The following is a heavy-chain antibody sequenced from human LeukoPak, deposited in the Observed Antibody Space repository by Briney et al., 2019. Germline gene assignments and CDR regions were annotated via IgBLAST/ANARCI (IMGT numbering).Heavy chain of an antibody. CDR3: ARLSLGYCSGGSCFG. CDR2: IWHTGNT. D-gene: IGHD2-15*01. Sequence: SETLSLTCAVSGGSISSSNWWSWVRQAPGKGLEWIGEIWHTGNTNYNPSLKSRVTISVDTSKNQFSLKLSSVTVADTAVYYCARLSLGYCSGGSCFGGGQGTLVTVSS. V-gene: IGHV4-4*02. J-gene: IGHJ4*02. CDR1: GGSISSSNW.